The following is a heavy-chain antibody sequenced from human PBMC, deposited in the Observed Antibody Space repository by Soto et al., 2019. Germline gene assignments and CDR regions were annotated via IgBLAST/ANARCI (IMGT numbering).Heavy chain of an antibody. J-gene: IGHJ6*02. D-gene: IGHD4-17*01. V-gene: IGHV4-34*01. Sequence: SETLSLTCAVYGGSFSGYYWRWIRQPPGKGLEWIGEITHSGSTNYNPSLKSRLTISVDTSKNQFSLKLSSVTAADTAVYYCARVLTMVNYYYYGMDVWGQGTTVT. CDR2: ITHSGST. CDR1: GGSFSGYY. CDR3: ARVLTMVNYYYYGMDV.